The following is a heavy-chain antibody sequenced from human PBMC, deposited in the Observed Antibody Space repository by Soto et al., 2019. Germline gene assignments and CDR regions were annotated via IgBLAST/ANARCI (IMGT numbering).Heavy chain of an antibody. V-gene: IGHV1-2*02. D-gene: IGHD3-3*01. J-gene: IGHJ2*01. Sequence: ASVKVSCKASGYMFTGYYMHWVRQAPGQGLEWMGWINPNSGGTNYAEGFQGRVTMTTDTSINTAYMELTSLTSDDMAVYYCAIRTGQMASIFEFDVYWLFDLWGRGTQVPFYS. CDR3: AIRTGQMASIFEFDVYWLFDL. CDR1: GYMFTGYY. CDR2: INPNSGGT.